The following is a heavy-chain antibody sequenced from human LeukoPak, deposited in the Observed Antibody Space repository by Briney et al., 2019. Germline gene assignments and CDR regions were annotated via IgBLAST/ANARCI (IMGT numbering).Heavy chain of an antibody. CDR3: VREYQLLGYYYYYMDV. J-gene: IGHJ6*03. CDR2: FSGCGGTT. Sequence: GGSLRLSCAASGFTFSSYAMNWVRQAPGRGLEWVSGFSGCGGTTYYADSEKGRFTISRDNSKNTLYLQMNSLKAEDTAVYYCVREYQLLGYYYYYMDVWGKGTTVTVSS. D-gene: IGHD2-2*01. V-gene: IGHV3-23*01. CDR1: GFTFSSYA.